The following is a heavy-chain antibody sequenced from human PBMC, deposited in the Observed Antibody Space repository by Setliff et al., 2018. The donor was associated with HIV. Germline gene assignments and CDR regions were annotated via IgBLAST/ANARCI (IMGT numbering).Heavy chain of an antibody. V-gene: IGHV1-2*02. CDR1: GYTFSDYY. D-gene: IGHD2-21*02. Sequence: GASVKVSCKASGYTFSDYYLHWVRQAPGQGLEWMGGIIPIFGDTNYAQKFQGRVTMTTDTSTSTAYMELRSLRSDDTAVYYCARAGAEVTSRFDWWGQGTLVTVSS. J-gene: IGHJ4*02. CDR3: ARAGAEVTSRFDW. CDR2: IIPIFGDT.